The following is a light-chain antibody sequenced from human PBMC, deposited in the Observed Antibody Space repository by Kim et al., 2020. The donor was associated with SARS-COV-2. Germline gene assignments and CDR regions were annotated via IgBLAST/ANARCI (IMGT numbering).Light chain of an antibody. J-gene: IGKJ4*01. CDR3: QQRSDWPLT. CDR1: QSVSSY. CDR2: DAS. Sequence: LSPGERATLSCRASQSVSSYLAWYQQKPGQAPRLLIYDASNRATGIPARFSGSGSGTDFTLTISSLEPEDFAVYYCQQRSDWPLTFGGGTKVDIK. V-gene: IGKV3-11*01.